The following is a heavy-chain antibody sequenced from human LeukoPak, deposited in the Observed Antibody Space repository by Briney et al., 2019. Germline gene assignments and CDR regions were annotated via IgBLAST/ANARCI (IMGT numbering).Heavy chain of an antibody. D-gene: IGHD2-2*01. J-gene: IGHJ6*03. V-gene: IGHV3-30*02. CDR3: AKIGGTTSYYYYMDV. CDR2: IRYDGSNK. CDR1: GFTFSSYG. Sequence: GGSLRLSCAASGFTFSSYGMHWVRQAPCKGLEWVAFIRYDGSNKYYADSVKGRFTISRDNSKNTLYLQMNSLRAEDTAVYYSAKIGGTTSYYYYMDVWGKGTTVTVSS.